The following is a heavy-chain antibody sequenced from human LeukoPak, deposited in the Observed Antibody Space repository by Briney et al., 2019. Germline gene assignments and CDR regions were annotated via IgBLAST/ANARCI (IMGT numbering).Heavy chain of an antibody. CDR3: ARFGYSYGLDY. D-gene: IGHD5-18*01. CDR1: GGPISGYY. V-gene: IGHV4-59*01. Sequence: SETLSLTCTVSGGPISGYYWSWIRQPPGKGLEWIGCIYYSGTTNYNPSLRSRVTISVDTSKNQFSLKVSSVTAADTAMYYCARFGYSYGLDYWGQGTLVTVS. J-gene: IGHJ4*02. CDR2: IYYSGTT.